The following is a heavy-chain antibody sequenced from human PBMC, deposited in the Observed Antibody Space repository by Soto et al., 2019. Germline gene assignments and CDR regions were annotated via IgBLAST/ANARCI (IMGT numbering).Heavy chain of an antibody. V-gene: IGHV4-59*01. J-gene: IGHJ3*02. Sequence: SETLSLTCTVSGGSISSYYWSWIRQTPGKGLEWIGYIYYSGSTNYNPSLKSRVTISVDTSKNQFSLKLSSVTAADTAVYYCARREGIAVAGPYDAFDIWGQGTMVTVSS. CDR2: IYYSGST. D-gene: IGHD6-19*01. CDR3: ARREGIAVAGPYDAFDI. CDR1: GGSISSYY.